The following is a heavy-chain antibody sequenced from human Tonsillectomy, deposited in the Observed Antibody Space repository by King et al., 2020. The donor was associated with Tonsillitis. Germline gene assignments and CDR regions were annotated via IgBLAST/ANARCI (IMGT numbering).Heavy chain of an antibody. CDR1: GFSLSTSGMC. CDR3: ARIWRGSSWSFDY. Sequence: TLKESGPALVKPTHTLTLTCTFSGFSLSTSGMCVSWIRQPPGKALEWLARIDWDDDTFYSTSLRTRLTISKDTSKNHVVLTMTNMDPVDTATYYCARIWRGSSWSFDYWGQGTLVTVSS. CDR2: IDWDDDT. J-gene: IGHJ4*02. D-gene: IGHD6-13*01. V-gene: IGHV2-70*04.